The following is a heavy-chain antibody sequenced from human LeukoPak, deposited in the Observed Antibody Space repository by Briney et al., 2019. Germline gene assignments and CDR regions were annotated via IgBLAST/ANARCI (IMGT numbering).Heavy chain of an antibody. V-gene: IGHV1-18*01. CDR2: ISAYNGNT. Sequence: ASVKVSCKASGYTFTSYGISWVRQAPGQGLEWMGWISAYNGNTNYAQKLQGRVTMTTDTSTSTAYMELRSLRSDDTAVYYCARDQQPPFGVAGTGLWDYWGQGTLVTVSS. J-gene: IGHJ4*02. CDR3: ARDQQPPFGVAGTGLWDY. D-gene: IGHD6-19*01. CDR1: GYTFTSYG.